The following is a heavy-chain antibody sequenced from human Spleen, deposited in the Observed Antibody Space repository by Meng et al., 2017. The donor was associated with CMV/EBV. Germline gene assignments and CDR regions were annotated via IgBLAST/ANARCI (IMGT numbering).Heavy chain of an antibody. Sequence: WNWLRQSPSRGLEWLGKTCYRTRWYNDCAVYVKSRITINPDASKNQFSLQLNSVTPEDTAVYYCARGAMLRGMWPGNRSDDTYNWFDPWGQGTLVTVSS. D-gene: IGHD3-10*02. CDR3: ARGAMLRGMWPGNRSDDTYNWFDP. J-gene: IGHJ5*02. CDR2: TCYRTRWYN. V-gene: IGHV6-1*01.